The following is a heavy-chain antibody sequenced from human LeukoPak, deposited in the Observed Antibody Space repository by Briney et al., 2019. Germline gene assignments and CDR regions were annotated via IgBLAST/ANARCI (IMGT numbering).Heavy chain of an antibody. J-gene: IGHJ4*02. CDR1: GFTFGTSW. Sequence: GGSLRLSCGVSGFTFGTSWMNWVRQAPGKGLEWVASMDGDGGHIYHAGSVKGRFTISRDNAKNSLYLQLNSLRAEDTAVYYCLRDLNWSLDQWGQGTLVTVSS. V-gene: IGHV3-7*01. D-gene: IGHD1-20*01. CDR2: MDGDGGHI. CDR3: LRDLNWSLDQ.